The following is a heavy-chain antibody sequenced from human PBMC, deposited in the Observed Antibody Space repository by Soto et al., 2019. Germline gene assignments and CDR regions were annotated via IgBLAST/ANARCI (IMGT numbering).Heavy chain of an antibody. Sequence: ASVKVSCKASGYTFTSYGISWVRQAPGQGLEWMGWISAYNGNTKYAQKLQGRVTITADKSTSTAYMELSSLRSEDTAVYYCARATGTKSAWYYYYGMNVSGQWTTVTVSS. D-gene: IGHD4-17*01. CDR2: ISAYNGNT. CDR1: GYTFTSYG. CDR3: ARATGTKSAWYYYYGMNV. J-gene: IGHJ6*02. V-gene: IGHV1-18*01.